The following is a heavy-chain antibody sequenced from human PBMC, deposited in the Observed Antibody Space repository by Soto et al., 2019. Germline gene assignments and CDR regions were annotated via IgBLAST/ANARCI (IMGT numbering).Heavy chain of an antibody. Sequence: PSETLSLTCTVSGGSISTDDYYWTWIRQPPGKGLEWIGYIYFRGSTYYNPSLESRVAISVDTSREQFSLRVNSVTAADTAVYYCVGQDSSAYFFEHWGKGTLVTV. CDR2: IYFRGST. CDR1: GGSISTDDYY. J-gene: IGHJ4*02. D-gene: IGHD6-6*01. V-gene: IGHV4-30-4*08. CDR3: VGQDSSAYFFEH.